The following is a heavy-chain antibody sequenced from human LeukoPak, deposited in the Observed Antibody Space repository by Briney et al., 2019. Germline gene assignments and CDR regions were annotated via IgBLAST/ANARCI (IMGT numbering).Heavy chain of an antibody. D-gene: IGHD3-3*01. CDR1: GGSISSSSYY. CDR3: ARGKNPRFFGWFDP. V-gene: IGHV4-39*01. Sequence: SETLSLTCTVSGGSISSSSYYWGWIRQPPGKGLEWIGSIYYSGSTYYNPSLKSRVTISVDTSKNQFSLKLSSVTAADTAVYYCARGKNPRFFGWFDPWGQGTLVTVSS. J-gene: IGHJ5*02. CDR2: IYYSGST.